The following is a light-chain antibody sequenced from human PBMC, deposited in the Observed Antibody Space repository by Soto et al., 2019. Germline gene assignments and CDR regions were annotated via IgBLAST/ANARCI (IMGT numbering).Light chain of an antibody. CDR2: EVS. Sequence: QSALTQPPSASGSPGQSVTISCPGTSSDVGGYNYVSWYQQHPGKAPKLMIYEVSKRPSGVPDRFSGSKSGNTASLTVSGLQAEDEADYYCSSYAGSNNLGVFGTGTKLTVL. J-gene: IGLJ1*01. CDR3: SSYAGSNNLGV. CDR1: SSDVGGYNY. V-gene: IGLV2-8*01.